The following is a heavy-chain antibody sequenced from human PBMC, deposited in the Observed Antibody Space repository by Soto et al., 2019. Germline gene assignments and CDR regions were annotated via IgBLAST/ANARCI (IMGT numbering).Heavy chain of an antibody. V-gene: IGHV1-8*01. CDR1: GYSFTSLD. D-gene: IGHD1-26*01. Sequence: ASVKVSCKASGYSFTSLDINWVRQTAGQGLEWMGWMQPSTGRTGYAQKFQGRVTMTRDTSINTAYMELTTLTSDDTAFYYCARGVSAGVDYWGQGTTVTVSS. CDR2: MQPSTGRT. J-gene: IGHJ4*02. CDR3: ARGVSAGVDY.